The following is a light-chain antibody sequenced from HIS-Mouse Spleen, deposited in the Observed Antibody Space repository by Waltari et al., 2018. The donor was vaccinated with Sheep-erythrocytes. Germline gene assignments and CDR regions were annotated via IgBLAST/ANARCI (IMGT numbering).Light chain of an antibody. CDR2: GAS. CDR3: QQYGSSPLCT. V-gene: IGKV3-20*01. Sequence: IVLTQSPGTLSLSQGERATLSCRASQSVSSSYLAGYQQKPGQAPRLLIYGASSRATGIPDRFSGSGSGTDFTLTISRLGAEDFAVYYCQQYGSSPLCTFGPGTKVDIK. J-gene: IGKJ3*01. CDR1: QSVSSSY.